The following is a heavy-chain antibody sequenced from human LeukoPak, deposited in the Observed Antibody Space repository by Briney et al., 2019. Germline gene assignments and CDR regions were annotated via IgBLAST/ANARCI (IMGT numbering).Heavy chain of an antibody. J-gene: IGHJ4*02. CDR1: GYTFTGYY. V-gene: IGHV1-2*02. CDR2: INPNSGGT. Sequence: ASVKVSCKASGYTFTGYYMHWVRQAPGQGLEWMGWINPNSGGTNYAQKFQGRVTMTRDTSISTAYMELSRLRSDDTAVYYCARDNYDFWGGYYTGLTVGVPDYWGQGTLVTVSS. CDR3: ARDNYDFWGGYYTGLTVGVPDY. D-gene: IGHD3-3*01.